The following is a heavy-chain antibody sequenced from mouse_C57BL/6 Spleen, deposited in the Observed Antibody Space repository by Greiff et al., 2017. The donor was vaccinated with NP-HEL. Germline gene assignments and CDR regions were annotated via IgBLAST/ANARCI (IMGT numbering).Heavy chain of an antibody. Sequence: QVQLKESGAELARPGASVKLSCKASGYTFTSYGISWVKQRTGQGLEWIGEIYPRSGNTYYNEKFKGKATLTADKSSSTAYMELRSLTSEDSAVYFCASPSYYYGSSPPWYFDVWGTGTTVTVSS. CDR2: IYPRSGNT. J-gene: IGHJ1*03. CDR1: GYTFTSYG. CDR3: ASPSYYYGSSPPWYFDV. V-gene: IGHV1-81*01. D-gene: IGHD1-1*01.